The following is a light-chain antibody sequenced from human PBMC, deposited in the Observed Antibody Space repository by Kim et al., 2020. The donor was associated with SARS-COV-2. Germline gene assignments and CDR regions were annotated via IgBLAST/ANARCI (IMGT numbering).Light chain of an antibody. Sequence: SPGEIATLSCRASQSVSSSYLAWYQQKPGQAPRLLIYGASSRATGIPDRFSGSGSGTDFTLTISRLEPEDFAVYYCQQYGSSPQTFGQGTKVDIK. CDR2: GAS. J-gene: IGKJ1*01. CDR1: QSVSSSY. CDR3: QQYGSSPQT. V-gene: IGKV3-20*01.